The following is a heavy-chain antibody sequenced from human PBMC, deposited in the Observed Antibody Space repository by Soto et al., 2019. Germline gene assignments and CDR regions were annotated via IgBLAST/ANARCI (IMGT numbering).Heavy chain of an antibody. CDR2: ISSSGSTI. CDR1: GFTFSSYE. D-gene: IGHD5-12*01. V-gene: IGHV3-48*03. CDR3: ARAPQYLRDGYNLDY. J-gene: IGHJ4*02. Sequence: GGSLRLSFAASGFTFSSYEMNWVRHAPGKGLEWVSYISSSGSTINYADSVKGRFTISRDNAKNSLYLQMNSLRAEDTAVYYCARAPQYLRDGYNLDYWGQGTLVTVSS.